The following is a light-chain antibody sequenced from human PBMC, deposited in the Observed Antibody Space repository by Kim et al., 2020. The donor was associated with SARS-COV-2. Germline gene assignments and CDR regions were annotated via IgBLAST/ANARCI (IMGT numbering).Light chain of an antibody. Sequence: DIQMTQSPSSLSASIGDRVTITCRASQGISSWLAWYQQKPEKAPKCLIYAASSLQSGVPSRFSGSGSGTDFTLTISSLQPEDFATYYCQRYDSYPRTFGQGTTLDIK. J-gene: IGKJ1*01. CDR1: QGISSW. CDR3: QRYDSYPRT. CDR2: AAS. V-gene: IGKV1D-16*01.